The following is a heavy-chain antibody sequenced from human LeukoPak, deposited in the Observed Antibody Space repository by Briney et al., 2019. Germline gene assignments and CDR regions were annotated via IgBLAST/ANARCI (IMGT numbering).Heavy chain of an antibody. Sequence: ASVKVSCKASGYTFTSYGISWVRQAPGQGLEWMGWISAYNGNTNYAQKLQGRVTMTTDTSTSTAYMELRGLRSDDTAVYYCARSPTYYYDSSGPLIFQHWGQGTLVTVSS. CDR1: GYTFTSYG. J-gene: IGHJ1*01. V-gene: IGHV1-18*01. CDR3: ARSPTYYYDSSGPLIFQH. D-gene: IGHD3-22*01. CDR2: ISAYNGNT.